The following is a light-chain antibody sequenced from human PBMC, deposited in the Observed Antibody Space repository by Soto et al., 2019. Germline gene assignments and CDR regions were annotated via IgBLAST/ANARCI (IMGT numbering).Light chain of an antibody. Sequence: QSALTQPASVSGSPGQSITISCTGTSSDIGGYNYVSWYQQHPGKVPKLMIFEVSNRPSGVSYRFSGSKSGNTASLTISGRQAEAEADYYCSSYTGSSTLYVFGTGTKLPVL. CDR1: SSDIGGYNY. J-gene: IGLJ1*01. CDR2: EVS. CDR3: SSYTGSSTLYV. V-gene: IGLV2-14*01.